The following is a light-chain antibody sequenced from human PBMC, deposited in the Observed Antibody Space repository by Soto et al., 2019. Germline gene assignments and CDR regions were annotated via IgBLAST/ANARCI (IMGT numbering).Light chain of an antibody. CDR1: SSNIGTNY. CDR2: SDD. V-gene: IGLV1-44*01. CDR3: ASWEDSLNGWV. J-gene: IGLJ3*02. Sequence: QSVLTQPPSASGTPGQRVTISCSGSSSNIGTNYVYWYQKLPGAAPKLLIYSDDQRPSGVPDRFSGSRSGSSASLAISGLQSGDEADYYCASWEDSLNGWVIGGGTKLTVL.